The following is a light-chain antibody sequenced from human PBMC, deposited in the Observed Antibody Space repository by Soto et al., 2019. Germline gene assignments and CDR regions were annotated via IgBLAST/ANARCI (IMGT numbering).Light chain of an antibody. V-gene: IGKV1-5*01. J-gene: IGKJ1*01. Sequence: DIQMTQSPSTLSASVGDRVTITFRASQSISDSLAWYQQKPGKAPDLLISDASSLERGVPSRFSGSGSGTEFTLTISNMQPDDFATYYCQQYNGYSRTFGRGTKVDIK. CDR1: QSISDS. CDR3: QQYNGYSRT. CDR2: DAS.